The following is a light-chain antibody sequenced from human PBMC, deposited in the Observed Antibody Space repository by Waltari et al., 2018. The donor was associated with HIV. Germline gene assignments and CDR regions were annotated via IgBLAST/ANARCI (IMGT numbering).Light chain of an antibody. CDR1: RSNIGAGYA. V-gene: IGLV1-40*01. J-gene: IGLJ2*01. Sequence: QSVLTQPPSVSGAPGQRVTISCTGSRSNIGAGYAVHWYQPLPGTAPKLLIYGNSNRPSGVPDRFSGSKSGTSASLAITGLQAEDEADYYCQSYDSSLSGSVFGGGTKLTVL. CDR3: QSYDSSLSGSV. CDR2: GNS.